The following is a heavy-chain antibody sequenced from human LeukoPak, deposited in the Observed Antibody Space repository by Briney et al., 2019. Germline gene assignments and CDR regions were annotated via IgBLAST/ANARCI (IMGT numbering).Heavy chain of an antibody. Sequence: GGSLRLSCAASGFTFSSYGMHWVRQALGKGLEWVAVISYDGSNKYYADSVKGRFTISRDNSKNTLYLQMNSLRAEDTAVYYCASSSTGILTGYFDYWGQGTLVTVSS. V-gene: IGHV3-30*03. J-gene: IGHJ4*02. CDR2: ISYDGSNK. CDR3: ASSSTGILTGYFDY. D-gene: IGHD3-9*01. CDR1: GFTFSSYG.